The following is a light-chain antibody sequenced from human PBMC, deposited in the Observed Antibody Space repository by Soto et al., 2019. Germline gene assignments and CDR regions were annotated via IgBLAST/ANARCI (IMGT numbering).Light chain of an antibody. V-gene: IGKV3-20*01. CDR1: QSVSSSY. CDR3: QQYGSSQT. CDR2: GAS. J-gene: IGKJ1*01. Sequence: DIVLTPSPGTLSLSPGERATLSCRASQSVSSSYLAWYQHKPGQAPRLLIYGASSRATGIPDRFSGRGSGTDFTFTISRLETEDFAVYYCQQYGSSQTFGQGTKVDIK.